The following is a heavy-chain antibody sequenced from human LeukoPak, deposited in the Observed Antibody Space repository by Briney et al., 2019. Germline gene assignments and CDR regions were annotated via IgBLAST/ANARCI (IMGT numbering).Heavy chain of an antibody. D-gene: IGHD5-12*01. J-gene: IGHJ6*03. V-gene: IGHV3-21*01. CDR1: GFTFSTYS. CDR2: ISSSSSYI. CDR3: ASDPRALRLQSYYYYYMDV. Sequence: GGSLRLSCAASGFTFSTYSMNWVRQAPGKGLEWVSSISSSSSYIYYADSVKGRFTISRDNAKNSLYLQMNSLRAEDTAVYYCASDPRALRLQSYYYYYMDVCGKGTTVTVSS.